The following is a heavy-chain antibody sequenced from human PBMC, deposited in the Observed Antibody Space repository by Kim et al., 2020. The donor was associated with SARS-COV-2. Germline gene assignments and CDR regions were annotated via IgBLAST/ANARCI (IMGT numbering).Heavy chain of an antibody. J-gene: IGHJ6*02. CDR3: ARDRRVTMVRGVNGGMDV. Sequence: KGRVTISVDTSKNQFSLKLSSVTAADTAVYYCARDRRVTMVRGVNGGMDVWGQGTTVTVSS. D-gene: IGHD3-10*01. V-gene: IGHV4-31*02.